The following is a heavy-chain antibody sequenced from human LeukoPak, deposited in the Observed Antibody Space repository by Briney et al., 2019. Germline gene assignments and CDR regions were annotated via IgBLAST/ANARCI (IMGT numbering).Heavy chain of an antibody. CDR1: RFTFISYS. CDR3: ARDARDSSGYYDWFDP. CDR2: IIIGSSYI. D-gene: IGHD3-22*01. V-gene: IGHV3-21*01. Sequence: RGSLRLSSAPPRFTFISYSMNWVRQAPGKRLEWVSSIIIGSSYICYADSVKGRFTISRDNAKNSLYLQMNSLRAEETAVYYCARDARDSSGYYDWFDPWGQGTLVTVS. J-gene: IGHJ5*02.